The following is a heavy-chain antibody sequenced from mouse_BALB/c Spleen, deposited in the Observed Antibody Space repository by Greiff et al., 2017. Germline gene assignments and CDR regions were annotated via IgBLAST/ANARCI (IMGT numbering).Heavy chain of an antibody. J-gene: IGHJ2*01. CDR1: GYTFTDYY. CDR3: ARSGYGNQNCFDY. Sequence: QVQLQQSGAELARPGASVKLSCKASGYTFTDYYINWVKQRTGQGLEWIGEIYPGSGNTYYNAKFKGKATLTADKSSSTAYMQLSSLTSEDSAVYFCARSGYGNQNCFDYWGQGTTLTVSS. CDR2: IYPGSGNT. V-gene: IGHV1-77*01. D-gene: IGHD2-1*01.